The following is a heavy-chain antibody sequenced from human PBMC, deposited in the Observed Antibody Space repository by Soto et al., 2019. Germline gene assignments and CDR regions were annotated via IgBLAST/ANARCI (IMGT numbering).Heavy chain of an antibody. D-gene: IGHD6-19*01. CDR1: GFSFSNYG. Sequence: GGSLRLSCAASGFSFSNYGMSWARQAPGKGLEWVANIKQDGSENYYVDSVKGRLTISRDNAKRSMYLQMNSLRAEDTAVYYCARDVHIGVAGIGREVRALYYFDYWGQGTLVTVSS. CDR3: ARDVHIGVAGIGREVRALYYFDY. J-gene: IGHJ4*02. V-gene: IGHV3-7*01. CDR2: IKQDGSEN.